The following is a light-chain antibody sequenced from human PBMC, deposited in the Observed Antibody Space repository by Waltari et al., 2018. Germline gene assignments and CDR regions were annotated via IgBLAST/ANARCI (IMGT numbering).Light chain of an antibody. CDR2: KAS. CDR3: QQYDAYPYT. J-gene: IGKJ2*01. Sequence: DIQMTQFPDTLSASVGDRVTITCRASQSISDWLAWFQQKPGKAPKLLIFKASTLHTGVPSRFSGSGSGSEFTLTINSLQADDFATYFCQQYDAYPYTFGQGTKLEI. V-gene: IGKV1-5*03. CDR1: QSISDW.